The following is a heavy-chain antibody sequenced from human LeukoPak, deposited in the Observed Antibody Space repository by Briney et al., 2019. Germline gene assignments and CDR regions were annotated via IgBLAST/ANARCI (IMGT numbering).Heavy chain of an antibody. CDR1: GFTFSSYS. CDR3: ARGGVVVVAATSFDP. J-gene: IGHJ5*02. D-gene: IGHD2-15*01. V-gene: IGHV3-48*01. Sequence: GGSLRLSCAASGFTFSSYSMNWVRQAPGKGLEWVSYISSSSTIYYADSVKGRFTISRDNAKNSLYLQMNSLRAEDTAVYYCARGGVVVVAATSFDPWGQGTLVTVSS. CDR2: ISSSSTI.